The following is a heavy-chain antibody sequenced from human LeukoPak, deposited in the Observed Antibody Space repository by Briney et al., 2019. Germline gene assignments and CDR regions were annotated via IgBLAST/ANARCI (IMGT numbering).Heavy chain of an antibody. CDR3: AKDRQLSNDYGDFDL. CDR1: GFTFSSYA. V-gene: IGHV3-23*01. D-gene: IGHD4-17*01. J-gene: IGHJ2*01. CDR2: ISGSGGST. Sequence: GGSLRLSCAASGFTFSSYAMSWVRQAPGKGLEWVSAISGSGGSTYYADSVKGRFTISRDNSKNTLYLQMNSLRAEDTAVYYCAKDRQLSNDYGDFDLWGRGTLATVSS.